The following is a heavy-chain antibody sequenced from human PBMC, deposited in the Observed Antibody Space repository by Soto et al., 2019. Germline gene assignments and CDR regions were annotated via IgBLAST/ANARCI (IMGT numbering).Heavy chain of an antibody. Sequence: QVQLVQSGAEVKKPGSSVKVSCKASGGTFSSYAISWVRQAPGQGLEWMGGIIPSVGTANYAQKFQGRVTITADESTSTAYMELSSLRSEDTAVYYCAREGTIFGLVRWFDPWGQGTLVTVSS. CDR2: IIPSVGTA. CDR1: GGTFSSYA. V-gene: IGHV1-69*01. CDR3: AREGTIFGLVRWFDP. J-gene: IGHJ5*02. D-gene: IGHD3-9*01.